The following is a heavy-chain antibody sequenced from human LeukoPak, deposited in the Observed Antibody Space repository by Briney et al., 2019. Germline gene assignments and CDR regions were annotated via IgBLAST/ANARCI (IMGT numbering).Heavy chain of an antibody. CDR1: GFSISSYA. CDR3: AKDPLWFGELFNWFDP. Sequence: PGKSLRLSCAASGFSISSYAMHWVRQAPGKGLEWVAVISYDGSNKYYADSVKGRFTISRDNSKNTLYLQMNSLRAEDTAVYYCAKDPLWFGELFNWFDPWGQGTLVTVSS. J-gene: IGHJ5*02. CDR2: ISYDGSNK. V-gene: IGHV3-30*07. D-gene: IGHD3-10*01.